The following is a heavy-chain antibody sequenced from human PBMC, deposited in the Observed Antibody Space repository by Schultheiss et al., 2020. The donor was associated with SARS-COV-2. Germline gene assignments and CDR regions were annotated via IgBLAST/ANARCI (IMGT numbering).Heavy chain of an antibody. CDR3: ARDLMSSSWYETYYGMDV. J-gene: IGHJ6*02. D-gene: IGHD6-13*01. Sequence: GGSLRLSCAASGFTFSSYWMSWVRQAPGKGLEWVANIKQDGSEKYYVDSVKGRFTISRDNAKKSLYLQMNSLRAGDTAVYYCARDLMSSSWYETYYGMDVWGQGTTVTVSS. CDR2: IKQDGSEK. V-gene: IGHV3-7*01. CDR1: GFTFSSYW.